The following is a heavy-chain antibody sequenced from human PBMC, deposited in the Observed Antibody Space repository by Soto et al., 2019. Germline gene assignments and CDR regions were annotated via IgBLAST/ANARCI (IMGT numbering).Heavy chain of an antibody. CDR2: ISYDGSNK. CDR3: ARVDTFMVGFWFDR. V-gene: IGHV3-30-3*01. Sequence: QVQLVESGGGVVQPGRSLRLSCAASGFTFSSYAMHWVRQAPGKGLEWVAVISYDGSNKYYADSVKGRFTISRDNSKNTLYLQMNSLRAEDTDVYYCARVDTFMVGFWFDRWGQGTVVTVS. J-gene: IGHJ5*02. CDR1: GFTFSSYA. D-gene: IGHD5-18*01.